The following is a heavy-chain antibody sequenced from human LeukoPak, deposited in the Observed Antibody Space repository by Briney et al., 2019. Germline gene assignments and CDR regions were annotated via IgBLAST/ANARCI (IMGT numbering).Heavy chain of an antibody. CDR1: GFTFSPYW. J-gene: IGHJ4*02. V-gene: IGHV3-74*01. CDR2: INGDGRTT. D-gene: IGHD4/OR15-4a*01. Sequence: PGGSLRLSCAASGFTFSPYWMHWVRQPPGKGLVWVSRINGDGRTTTYADSVKGRFTISRDNAKNTLYLQMNSLTAEDTAVYYCARSMVPLFEDWGQGTLVTVSS. CDR3: ARSMVPLFED.